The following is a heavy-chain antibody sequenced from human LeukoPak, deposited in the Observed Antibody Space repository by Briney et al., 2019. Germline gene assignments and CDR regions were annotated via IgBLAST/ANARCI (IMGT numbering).Heavy chain of an antibody. CDR1: GDSISSSSYY. D-gene: IGHD3-10*01. V-gene: IGHV4-39*01. CDR3: ASHYYGSGPFDF. J-gene: IGHJ4*02. Sequence: PSETLSLTCIVSGDSISSSSYYWGWIRQPPGKGLEWIGSIYYSGSTYYNPSLKSRVTISVDTSKNQFSLKLTSVTAADTAVYYCASHYYGSGPFDFRGQGNLVTVSS. CDR2: IYYSGST.